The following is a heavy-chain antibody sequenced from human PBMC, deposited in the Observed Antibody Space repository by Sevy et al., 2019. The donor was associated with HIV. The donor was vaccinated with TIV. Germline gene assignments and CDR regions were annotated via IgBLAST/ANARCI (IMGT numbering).Heavy chain of an antibody. D-gene: IGHD3-10*01. CDR3: ARGAMVRGVTGDY. V-gene: IGHV3-53*01. J-gene: IGHJ4*02. CDR1: GFTVSSNY. CDR2: IYSGGST. Sequence: GGSLRLSCAASGFTVSSNYMSWVRQAPGKGLGWVSVIYSGGSTYYADSVKGRFTISRDNSKNTLYLQMNSLRAEDTAVYYCARGAMVRGVTGDYWGQGTLVTVSS.